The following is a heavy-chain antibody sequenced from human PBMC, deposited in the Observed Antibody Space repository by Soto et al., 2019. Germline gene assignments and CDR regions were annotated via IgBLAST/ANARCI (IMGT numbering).Heavy chain of an antibody. CDR1: GASFSGYY. CDR3: ARVARYYGSGRQYYFDY. J-gene: IGHJ4*02. V-gene: IGHV4-34*01. D-gene: IGHD3-10*01. Sequence: SETLSLTCAVYGASFSGYYWSWIRQPPEKVLEWIWEINHSGSTNYNLSLKSRVTISVVTSKNLFFLKLISLTAADMVVYFCARVARYYGSGRQYYFDYWGQGTLVTVSS. CDR2: INHSGST.